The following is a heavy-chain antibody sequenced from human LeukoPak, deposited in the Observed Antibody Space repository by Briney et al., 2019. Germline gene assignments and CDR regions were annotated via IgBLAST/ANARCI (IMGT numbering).Heavy chain of an antibody. J-gene: IGHJ4*02. V-gene: IGHV3-23*01. D-gene: IGHD4-23*01. CDR1: GFTFSSYA. CDR2: ISGSGGST. CDR3: AIGPGGVFHY. Sequence: GGSLRLSCAASGFTFSSYAMSWVRQAPGKGLEWVSAISGSGGSTHYADSVKGRFTISRDNFKNTLYLQTNSLRAEDTALYYCAIGPGGVFHYWGQGTLVTVSS.